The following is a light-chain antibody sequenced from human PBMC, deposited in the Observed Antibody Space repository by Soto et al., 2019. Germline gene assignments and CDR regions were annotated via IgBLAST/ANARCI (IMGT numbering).Light chain of an antibody. J-gene: IGKJ3*01. V-gene: IGKV2-28*01. CDR1: QSLLHSNGYNY. CDR2: LGS. Sequence: DIVMTQSPLSLPVTPGEPASISCRSSQSLLHSNGYNYLDWYLQKPEQSPQLLIYLGSNRASGVPDRFSGSGSGKDFTLRISRVEAEDVGVYYCMQGLETPNFGPGTKVDIK. CDR3: MQGLETPN.